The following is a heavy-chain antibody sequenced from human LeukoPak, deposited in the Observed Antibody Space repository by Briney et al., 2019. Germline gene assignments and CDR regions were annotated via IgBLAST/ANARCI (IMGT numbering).Heavy chain of an antibody. CDR3: AREFKSGYGMWA. CDR2: IVGSSST. J-gene: IGHJ5*02. CDR1: GFTFSNFA. Sequence: GGSLRLSCAASGFTFSNFAMTWVRQAPGKGLEWASSIVGSSSTYYADSLKGRFTISRDNAENSLHLQMNSLRADDTAVYYCAREFKSGYGMWAWGQGTLVTVSS. D-gene: IGHD5-18*01. V-gene: IGHV3-21*01.